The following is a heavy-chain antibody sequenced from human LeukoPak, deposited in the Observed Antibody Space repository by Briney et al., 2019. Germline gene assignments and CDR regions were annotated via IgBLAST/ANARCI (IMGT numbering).Heavy chain of an antibody. J-gene: IGHJ4*02. D-gene: IGHD4-17*01. CDR1: GFSFSGHW. CDR3: GRGNHYAFDY. CDR2: INSDGSST. Sequence: GGSLRLSCTASGFSFSGHWMHWARQLPGKGLVWVSRINSDGSSTSYADSVKGRFTISRDNAKNTLYLQMNSLRAEDTAVYYCGRGNHYAFDYWGQGTLATVSS. V-gene: IGHV3-74*01.